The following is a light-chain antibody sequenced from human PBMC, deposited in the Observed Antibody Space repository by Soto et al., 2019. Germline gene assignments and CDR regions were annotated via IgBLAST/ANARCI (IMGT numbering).Light chain of an antibody. J-gene: IGKJ2*01. V-gene: IGKV3-20*01. CDR1: QSVSSSY. CDR3: QQYGSSPPYT. CDR2: GAS. Sequence: EIVLTQSPGTLSLSPGERATLSCRASQSVSSSYLAWYQQKPGQAPRLLIYGASSSATGIPDRFSGSGSGKYFTLTISRLEPEDFAVYYCQQYGSSPPYTFGQGTKLEIK.